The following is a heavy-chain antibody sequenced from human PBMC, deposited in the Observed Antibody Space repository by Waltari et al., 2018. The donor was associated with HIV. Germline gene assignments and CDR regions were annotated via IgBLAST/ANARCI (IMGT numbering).Heavy chain of an antibody. CDR3: ATEGISMVRGVYGMDV. J-gene: IGHJ6*02. Sequence: QVQLVQSGAEVKKPGASVEVSCKVSGYTLTELSMHGVRQAPGKGLEWMGGFDPEDGETIDAQKFQGRVTMTEDTSTDTAYMELSSLRSEDTAVYYCATEGISMVRGVYGMDVWGQGTTLTVSS. CDR2: FDPEDGET. V-gene: IGHV1-24*01. D-gene: IGHD3-10*01. CDR1: GYTLTELS.